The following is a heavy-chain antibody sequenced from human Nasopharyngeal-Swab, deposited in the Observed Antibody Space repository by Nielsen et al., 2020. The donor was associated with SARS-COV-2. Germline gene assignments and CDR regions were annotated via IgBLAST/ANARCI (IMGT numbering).Heavy chain of an antibody. V-gene: IGHV4-59*01. J-gene: IGHJ3*02. CDR1: GGSISSYY. Sequence: SETLSLTCTVSGGSISSYYWSWIRQPPGKGLEWIGYIYYSGSTNYNPSLKSRATISVDTSKNQFSLKLTSVTAADTAVYYCASNSTSWYGSAFDIWGQGTMVTVSS. CDR2: IYYSGST. D-gene: IGHD2-2*01. CDR3: ASNSTSWYGSAFDI.